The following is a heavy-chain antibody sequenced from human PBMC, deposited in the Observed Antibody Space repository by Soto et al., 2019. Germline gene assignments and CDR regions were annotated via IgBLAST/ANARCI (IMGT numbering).Heavy chain of an antibody. CDR1: GFAFSSYE. CDR2: ISSTSATI. CDR3: ARAAGIMTRGFHGMDV. Sequence: EVQLVESGGGLVQPGGSLRLSCTASGFAFSSYEMNWVRQAPGKGPEWVSYISSTSATIHYVDSVKGRFTISRDNAKNSVYLRMNSLRAEDSAIYYCARAAGIMTRGFHGMDVWGQGTTVTVSS. D-gene: IGHD3-10*01. J-gene: IGHJ6*02. V-gene: IGHV3-48*03.